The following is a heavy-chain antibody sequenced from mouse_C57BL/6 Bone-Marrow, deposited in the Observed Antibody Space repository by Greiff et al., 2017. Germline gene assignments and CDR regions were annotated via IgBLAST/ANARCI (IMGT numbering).Heavy chain of an antibody. V-gene: IGHV14-4*01. CDR1: GFNIKDDY. Sequence: VQLKESGAALVRPGASVKLSCTASGFNIKDDYMHWVKQRPEQGLEWIGWIDPENGDTEYASKFQGKATITADTSSNTAYLQLSSLTSEDTAVYYCTTGTSHYYAMDYWGQGTSVTVSS. CDR3: TTGTSHYYAMDY. CDR2: IDPENGDT. J-gene: IGHJ4*01. D-gene: IGHD4-1*01.